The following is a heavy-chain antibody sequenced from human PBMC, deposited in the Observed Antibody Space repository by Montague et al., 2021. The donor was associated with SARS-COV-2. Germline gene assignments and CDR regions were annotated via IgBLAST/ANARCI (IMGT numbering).Heavy chain of an antibody. D-gene: IGHD3-22*01. CDR3: ARVLRRIIMIVDTRGFDY. CDR2: TYYRSKWYN. Sequence: CAISGDSVSSNSAAWNWIRQSPSRGLEWLGRTYYRSKWYNDYAVSVKSRITINPDTSKNQFSLQLNSVTAEDTAVYYCARVLRRIIMIVDTRGFDYWGQGTLVTVSS. J-gene: IGHJ4*02. V-gene: IGHV6-1*01. CDR1: GDSVSSNSAA.